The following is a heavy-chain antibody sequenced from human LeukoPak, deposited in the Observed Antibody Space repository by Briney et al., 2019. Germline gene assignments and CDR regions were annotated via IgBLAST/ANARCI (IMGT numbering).Heavy chain of an antibody. CDR2: ISSSGSTI. CDR1: GFTFSSYE. V-gene: IGHV3-48*03. J-gene: IGHJ4*02. Sequence: GGSLRLSCAASGFTFSSYEMNWVRQAPGKGLEWVSYISSSGSTIYYADSVRGRFTISRDNAKNSLYLQMNSLRAEDTAVYYCTRDGYKGFDYWGQGTLVTVSS. CDR3: TRDGYKGFDY. D-gene: IGHD5-24*01.